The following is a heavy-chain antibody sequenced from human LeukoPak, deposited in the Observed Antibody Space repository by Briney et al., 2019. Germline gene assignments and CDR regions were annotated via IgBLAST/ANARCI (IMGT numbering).Heavy chain of an antibody. CDR3: ARDYGDYEYYYGMDV. Sequence: GGSLRLSCAASGFAFSSYWMSWVRQAPGKGLEWVANIKQDGSEKYYVDSVKGRFTISRDNAKNSLYLQMNSLRAEDTAVYYCARDYGDYEYYYGMDVWGQGTTVTVSS. CDR2: IKQDGSEK. D-gene: IGHD4-17*01. CDR1: GFAFSSYW. J-gene: IGHJ6*02. V-gene: IGHV3-7*01.